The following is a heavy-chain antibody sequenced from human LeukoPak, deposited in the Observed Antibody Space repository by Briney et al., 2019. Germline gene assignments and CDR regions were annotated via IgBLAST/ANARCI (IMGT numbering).Heavy chain of an antibody. CDR3: ARGLTPHVDAAMVTFDY. Sequence: SETLSLTCAVYGGSFSGYYWSWIRQPPGKGLEWIGEINHSGSTNYNPSLKSRVTISVDTSKNQFSLKLSSVTAADTAVYHCARGLTPHVDAAMVTFDYWGQGTLVTVSS. D-gene: IGHD5-18*01. CDR1: GGSFSGYY. V-gene: IGHV4-34*01. J-gene: IGHJ4*02. CDR2: INHSGST.